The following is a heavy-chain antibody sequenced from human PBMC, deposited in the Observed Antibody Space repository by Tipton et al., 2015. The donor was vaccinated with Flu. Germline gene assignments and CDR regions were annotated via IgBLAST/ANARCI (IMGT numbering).Heavy chain of an antibody. CDR2: IYTTGST. CDR3: AREKDSRGSEYFQQ. CDR1: GDSITYYY. V-gene: IGHV4-4*07. Sequence: GSLRLSCTVSGDSITYYYWTWIRQPAGKGLEWIGRIYTTGSTNYNPSLQSRVTISLDTSKNQFSLKLSSVTAADTAVYYCAREKDSRGSEYFQQWGQGTLVIVSS. D-gene: IGHD6-19*01. J-gene: IGHJ1*01.